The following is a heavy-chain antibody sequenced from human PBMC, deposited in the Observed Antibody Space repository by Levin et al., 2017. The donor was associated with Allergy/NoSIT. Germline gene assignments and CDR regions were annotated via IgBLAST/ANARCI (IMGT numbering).Heavy chain of an antibody. D-gene: IGHD2-2*01. Sequence: GESLKISCAASGFTVSSNYMSWVRQAPGKGLEWVSVIYSGGSTYYADSVKGRFTISRDNSKNTLYLQMNSLRAEDTAVYYCARFRGDVYCSSTSCYYPYYFDYWGQGTLVTVSS. J-gene: IGHJ4*02. V-gene: IGHV3-53*01. CDR1: GFTVSSNY. CDR2: IYSGGST. CDR3: ARFRGDVYCSSTSCYYPYYFDY.